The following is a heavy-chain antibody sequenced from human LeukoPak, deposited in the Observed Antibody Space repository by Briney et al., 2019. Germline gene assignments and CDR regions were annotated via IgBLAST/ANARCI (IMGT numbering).Heavy chain of an antibody. D-gene: IGHD3-10*02. V-gene: IGHV3-21*01. CDR3: AELGITMIGGV. Sequence: DPGGSLRLSCVASGFTFSSHGMNWVRQAPGKGLEWVSSITSTSTYIYYGESVKGRFTTSRDNAKNSLYLQMNSLRAEDTAVYYCAELGITMIGGVWGKGTTVTISS. CDR2: ITSTSTYI. CDR1: GFTFSSHG. J-gene: IGHJ6*04.